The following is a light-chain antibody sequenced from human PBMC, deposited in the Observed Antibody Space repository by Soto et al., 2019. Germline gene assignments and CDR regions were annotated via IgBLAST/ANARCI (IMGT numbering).Light chain of an antibody. CDR1: QSVRSN. V-gene: IGKV3-15*01. CDR3: QQYYKWPQT. Sequence: EIVMTQSPATLSVSPGERATLSCRASQSVRSNLAWYQQKPGQAPRLLIYDASTRATGIPARFSGSGSGPEFTLTISSLQSEDFAFYYCQQYYKWPQTSGQGTKVDIK. CDR2: DAS. J-gene: IGKJ1*01.